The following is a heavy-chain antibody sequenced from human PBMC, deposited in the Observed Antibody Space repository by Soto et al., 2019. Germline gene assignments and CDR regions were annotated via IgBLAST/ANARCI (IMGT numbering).Heavy chain of an antibody. CDR2: ISFDGNNE. V-gene: IGHV3-30*04. J-gene: IGHJ4*02. Sequence: QVHLVESGGGVVQPGRSLRLSCAASGFTFSNYPIHWVRQAPGKGLEWIAVISFDGNNEYYADSVRGRFTISRDNSKSTVNLQMNTLTPEDTAVYYCARDPDFDFWGQGTLVTVSS. CDR1: GFTFSNYP. CDR3: ARDPDFDF.